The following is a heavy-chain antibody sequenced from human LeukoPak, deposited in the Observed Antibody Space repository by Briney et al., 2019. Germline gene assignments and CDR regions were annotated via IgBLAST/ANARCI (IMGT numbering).Heavy chain of an antibody. CDR1: GGSISSYY. J-gene: IGHJ4*02. CDR2: IYYSGNT. D-gene: IGHD3-10*01. Sequence: PSETLSLTCTVSGGSISSYYWSWIRQPPRKGLELIGYIYYSGNTNYNPSLKSRVTISIDTSKKQFSLKLTSVTAADTAVYYCAREQISMIRGFDNWGQGTLVTVSS. V-gene: IGHV4-59*01. CDR3: AREQISMIRGFDN.